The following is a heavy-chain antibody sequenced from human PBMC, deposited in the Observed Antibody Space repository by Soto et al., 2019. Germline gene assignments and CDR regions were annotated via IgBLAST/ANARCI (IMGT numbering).Heavy chain of an antibody. Sequence: ASVKVSCKASGYTFTGYYMHWVRQAPGQGLEWMGWIKPNSSGTNYAQKNQGWVNMTKDTSISTAYKKLSRLRSDDTAVYYCSRGQSVNFWSGYQPPYFDYWGQGTLVTVSS. D-gene: IGHD3-3*01. J-gene: IGHJ4*02. CDR3: SRGQSVNFWSGYQPPYFDY. CDR2: IKPNSSGT. V-gene: IGHV1-2*04. CDR1: GYTFTGYY.